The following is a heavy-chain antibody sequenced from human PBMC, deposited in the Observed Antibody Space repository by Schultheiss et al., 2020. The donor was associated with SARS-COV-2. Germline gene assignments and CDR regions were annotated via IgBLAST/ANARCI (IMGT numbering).Heavy chain of an antibody. CDR1: GGSISSGGYY. D-gene: IGHD3-22*01. V-gene: IGHV4-31*03. CDR3: ARVIYDSSGYPGAFDI. Sequence: LRLSCTVSGGSISSGGYYWSWIRQHPGKGLEWIGYIYYSGSTYYNPSLKSRVTISVDTSKNQFSLKLSSVTAADTAVYYCARVIYDSSGYPGAFDIWGQGTMVTVSS. CDR2: IYYSGST. J-gene: IGHJ3*02.